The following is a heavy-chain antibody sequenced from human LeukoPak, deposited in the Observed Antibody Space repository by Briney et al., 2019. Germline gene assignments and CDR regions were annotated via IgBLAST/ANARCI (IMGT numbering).Heavy chain of an antibody. CDR3: ARHEPTGGNWFDS. CDR1: GYSITGGYY. Sequence: AEPLALTCAVSGYSITGGYYCGSIRHPPGKGLECIGIIYNSGTSYYNPSLKSRVTKSVDTSNNHCTLKLTSVTAADTAIDYRARHEPTGGNWFDSWGQGTLVTVSS. D-gene: IGHD4-17*01. CDR2: IYNSGTS. J-gene: IGHJ5*01. V-gene: IGHV4-38-2*01.